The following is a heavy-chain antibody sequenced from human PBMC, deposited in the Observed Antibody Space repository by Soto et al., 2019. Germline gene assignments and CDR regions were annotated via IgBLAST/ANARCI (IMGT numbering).Heavy chain of an antibody. Sequence: SVKVSCKASGGTFSSYAISWVRRAPGQGLEWMGGIIPIFGTANYAQKFQGRVTITADESTSTAYTELSSLRSEDTAVYYCARETRLGQWLARDYYYGMDVWGQGTTVTVSS. D-gene: IGHD6-19*01. CDR2: IIPIFGTA. CDR1: GGTFSSYA. V-gene: IGHV1-69*13. CDR3: ARETRLGQWLARDYYYGMDV. J-gene: IGHJ6*02.